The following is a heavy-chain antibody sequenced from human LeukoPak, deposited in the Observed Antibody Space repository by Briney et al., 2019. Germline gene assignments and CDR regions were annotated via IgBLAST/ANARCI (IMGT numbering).Heavy chain of an antibody. CDR1: GASVSSSH. Sequence: LETLSLTCVVSGASVSSSHWNWIRQLPGKGLEWIGCLSYTGKTDYNPSLTSRVTISLDTSKNQVSLKLRSVTAADTAVYYCSEGYFEPFDHWGQGALVTVSS. J-gene: IGHJ4*02. CDR3: SEGYFEPFDH. CDR2: LSYTGKT. D-gene: IGHD2/OR15-2a*01. V-gene: IGHV4-59*02.